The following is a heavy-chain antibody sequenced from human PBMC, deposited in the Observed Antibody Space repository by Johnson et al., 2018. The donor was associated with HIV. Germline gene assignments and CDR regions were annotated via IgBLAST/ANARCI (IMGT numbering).Heavy chain of an antibody. J-gene: IGHJ3*02. D-gene: IGHD2-8*01. CDR3: ARNSGNGLVLRGDAFDM. V-gene: IGHV3-30*04. CDR2: ISYDGKYK. Sequence: QMLLVESGGGLVPPGGSLRLSCAASGFTFSSYAMHWVRQAPGKGLEWVAVISYDGKYKYYGDSVKGRFTISRDNSKNTFDLQMTSLGVEDTAVYYCARNSGNGLVLRGDAFDMWGQGTMVTVSS. CDR1: GFTFSSYA.